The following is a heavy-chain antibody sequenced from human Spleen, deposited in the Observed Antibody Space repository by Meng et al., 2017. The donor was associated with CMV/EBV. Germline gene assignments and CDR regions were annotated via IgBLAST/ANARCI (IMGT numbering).Heavy chain of an antibody. CDR1: GLTFSSYS. D-gene: IGHD3-22*01. CDR2: IGSTSSYI. Sequence: GESLKISCTASGLTFSSYSMNWVRQAPGKGLEWVSLIGSTSSYIHYANSVKGRFTISRDNAKNSLYLQMNSLRAEDTAVYYCARDTAYYYVTTGSYIFDFWGQGTLVTVS. CDR3: ARDTAYYYVTTGSYIFDF. J-gene: IGHJ4*02. V-gene: IGHV3-21*06.